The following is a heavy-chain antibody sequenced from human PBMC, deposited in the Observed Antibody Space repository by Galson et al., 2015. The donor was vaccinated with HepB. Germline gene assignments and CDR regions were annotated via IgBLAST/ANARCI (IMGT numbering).Heavy chain of an antibody. CDR3: VRDRSTTVYGMDV. V-gene: IGHV3-30*03. Sequence: SLRLSCAASGFTFSSYSMNWVRQAPGKGLEWVAVISYDGINKYYADFVKGRFTISRDNSKNTLYLQMNSLRAEDTAAYYCVRDRSTTVYGMDVWGQGTTVTVSS. CDR1: GFTFSSYS. J-gene: IGHJ6*02. CDR2: ISYDGINK. D-gene: IGHD4-17*01.